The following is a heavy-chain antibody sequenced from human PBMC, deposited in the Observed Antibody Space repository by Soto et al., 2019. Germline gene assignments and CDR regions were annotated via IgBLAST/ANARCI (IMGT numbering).Heavy chain of an antibody. CDR1: GFTFSSYA. V-gene: IGHV3-30*04. D-gene: IGHD1-26*01. J-gene: IGHJ6*02. CDR2: ISYDGSNK. Sequence: PGGSLRLSCAASGFTFSSYAMSWVRQAPGKGLEWVSAISYDGSNKYYADSVKGRFTISRDNSKNTLYLQMNSLRAEDTAVYYCAREGGDRGIVGATTDYYYYGMDVWGQGTTVTVSS. CDR3: AREGGDRGIVGATTDYYYYGMDV.